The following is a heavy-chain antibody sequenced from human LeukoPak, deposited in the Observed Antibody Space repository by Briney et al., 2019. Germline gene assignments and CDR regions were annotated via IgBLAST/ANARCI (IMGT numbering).Heavy chain of an antibody. CDR2: INPNSGGT. CDR1: GYTFTGYY. CDR3: AREDVSEQWLVREGLYYYYYGMDV. V-gene: IGHV1-2*02. J-gene: IGHJ6*02. D-gene: IGHD6-19*01. Sequence: GASVKVSCKASGYTFTGYYMHWVRQAPGQGLEWMGWINPNSGGTNYAQKFQGRVTMTRDTSISTAYMELSRLRSDDTAVYYCAREDVSEQWLVREGLYYYYYGMDVWGQGTTVTVSS.